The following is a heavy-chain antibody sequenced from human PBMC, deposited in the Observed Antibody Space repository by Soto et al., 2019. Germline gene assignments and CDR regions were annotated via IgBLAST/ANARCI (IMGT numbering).Heavy chain of an antibody. Sequence: PGGSLRLSCAASGFTFSSYSMYWVRQAPGKGLEWVSGISGSGSGTYYADSAKGRFTISRDNSKNTLYLQMNSLRAEDTAVYYCAKGIPGYYDSIDDWGQGTMVTVSS. CDR3: AKGIPGYYDSIDD. D-gene: IGHD3-22*01. V-gene: IGHV3-23*01. CDR1: GFTFSSYS. J-gene: IGHJ4*02. CDR2: ISGSGSGT.